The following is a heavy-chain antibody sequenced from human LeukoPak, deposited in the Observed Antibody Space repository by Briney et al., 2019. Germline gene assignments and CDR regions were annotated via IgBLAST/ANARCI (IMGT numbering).Heavy chain of an antibody. V-gene: IGHV3-21*01. Sequence: PGGSLRLSCAASGFTFSSYSMNWVRQAPGQGLEWVSSISSSSSYIYYADSVKGRFTISRDNAKNSLYLQMNSLRAEDTAVYYCARDTDYSKYWGQGTLVTVSS. CDR3: ARDTDYSKY. D-gene: IGHD4-11*01. J-gene: IGHJ4*02. CDR1: GFTFSSYS. CDR2: ISSSSSYI.